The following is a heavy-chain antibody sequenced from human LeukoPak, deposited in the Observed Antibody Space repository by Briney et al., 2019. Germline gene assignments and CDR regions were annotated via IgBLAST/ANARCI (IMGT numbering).Heavy chain of an antibody. V-gene: IGHV4-38-2*02. CDR3: AREVRSGYFYFDY. D-gene: IGHD5-12*01. J-gene: IGHJ4*02. CDR1: GGSISSGYY. Sequence: SETLSLTCTVSGGSISSGYYWGWIRQPPGKGLEWIGSIRQSGTTYHNPSLRSRVTISVDTSKNQFSLKVASVTAADTAMYSCAREVRSGYFYFDYWGQGTLVTVSS. CDR2: IRQSGTT.